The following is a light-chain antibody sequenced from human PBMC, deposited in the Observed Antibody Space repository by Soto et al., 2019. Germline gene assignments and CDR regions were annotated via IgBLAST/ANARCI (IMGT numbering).Light chain of an antibody. CDR3: QVWDSSNYV. CDR1: NIGSKN. Sequence: SYDLTQPLAVSVALGQTARITCGGNNIGSKNVHWYQQKPGQAPVLVIYRDSNRPSGIPERFSGSNSGNTATLTISRAQAGDEADYYCQVWDSSNYVFGTGTKVTVL. J-gene: IGLJ1*01. CDR2: RDS. V-gene: IGLV3-9*01.